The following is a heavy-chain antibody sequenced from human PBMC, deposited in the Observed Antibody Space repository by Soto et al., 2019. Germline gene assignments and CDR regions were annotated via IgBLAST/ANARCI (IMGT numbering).Heavy chain of an antibody. CDR2: ISYDGSNK. Sequence: GGSLRLSCAASGFTFSSYAMHWVRQAPGKGLEWVAVISYDGSNKYYADSVKGRFTISRDNSKNTLYLQMNSLRAEDTAVYYCAREDSGYDDAFDIWDQGTMVTVSS. D-gene: IGHD5-12*01. CDR3: AREDSGYDDAFDI. V-gene: IGHV3-30-3*01. J-gene: IGHJ3*02. CDR1: GFTFSSYA.